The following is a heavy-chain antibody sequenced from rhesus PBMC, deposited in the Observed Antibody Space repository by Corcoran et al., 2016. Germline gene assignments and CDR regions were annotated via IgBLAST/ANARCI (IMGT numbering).Heavy chain of an antibody. V-gene: IGHV4-165*01. J-gene: IGHJ4*01. Sequence: QVQLQESGPGLVKPSETLSLTCAVSGGSFSGYYWGWIRQPPGQGLGWIGYISGSSGGTDYTPSLKSRVTMSTDTSKNQFSLKLRSVTAADTAVYYCARVPSRAPHFDYWGQGVLVTVSS. CDR3: ARVPSRAPHFDY. CDR2: ISGSSGGT. CDR1: GGSFSGYY. D-gene: IGHD1-44*02.